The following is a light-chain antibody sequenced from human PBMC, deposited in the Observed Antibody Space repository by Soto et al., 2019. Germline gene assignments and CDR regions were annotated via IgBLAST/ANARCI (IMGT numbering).Light chain of an antibody. V-gene: IGKV3-11*01. CDR3: QQRSNWPPLT. CDR1: QSVSSY. CDR2: DAS. Sequence: EIVLTQSPATLSLSPGERATLSCRASQSVSSYLAWYQQKPGQAPRLLIYDASNRATGIPARFSGSGSGTDFTLTISSLVTEDFAVYYCQQRSNWPPLTFGQGTKVDIK. J-gene: IGKJ1*01.